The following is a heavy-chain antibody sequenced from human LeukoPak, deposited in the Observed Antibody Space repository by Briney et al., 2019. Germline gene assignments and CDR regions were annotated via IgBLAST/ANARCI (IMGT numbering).Heavy chain of an antibody. J-gene: IGHJ4*02. Sequence: GGSLRLSCAASGFSFAGYTMHWVRQAPGKGLEWVSLISWNGYSTSYGDSVKGRFTISRDNNKDSLYLQMNSLRTEDTALYYCARDSSGSLDYWGQGTLVTVSS. CDR2: ISWNGYST. V-gene: IGHV3-43*01. D-gene: IGHD1-26*01. CDR3: ARDSSGSLDY. CDR1: GFSFAGYT.